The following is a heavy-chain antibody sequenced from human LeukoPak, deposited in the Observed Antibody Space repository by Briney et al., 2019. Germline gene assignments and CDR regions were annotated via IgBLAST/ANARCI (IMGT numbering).Heavy chain of an antibody. CDR3: ARAFSTTSYNWFDP. J-gene: IGHJ5*02. Sequence: ASVKVSCKASGYTFTSYGISWVRQAPGQGLEWMGWISACNGNTNYAQKLQGRVTMTTDTSTSTAYMELRSLRSDDTAVYYCARAFSTTSYNWFDPWGQGTLVTVSS. CDR2: ISACNGNT. V-gene: IGHV1-18*01. D-gene: IGHD2-2*01. CDR1: GYTFTSYG.